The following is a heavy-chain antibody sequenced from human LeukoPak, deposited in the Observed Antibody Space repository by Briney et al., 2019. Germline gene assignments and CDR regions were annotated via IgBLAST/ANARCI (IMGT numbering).Heavy chain of an antibody. V-gene: IGHV3-23*01. D-gene: IGHD5-12*01. Sequence: GGSLRLSCAASGFTFSSYSMNWVRQAPGKGLEWVSGIGPGGHTTYYAESVKGRFTISRDDSKNTLSLQMSSLRAEDTAVYYCARDDGWLRFGYWGQGTLVTVSS. J-gene: IGHJ4*02. CDR2: IGPGGHTT. CDR1: GFTFSSYS. CDR3: ARDDGWLRFGY.